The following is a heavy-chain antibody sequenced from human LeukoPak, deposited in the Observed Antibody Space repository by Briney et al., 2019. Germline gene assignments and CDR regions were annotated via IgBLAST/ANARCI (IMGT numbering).Heavy chain of an antibody. J-gene: IGHJ4*02. CDR3: VREYWLSSFDY. CDR2: IDNDVTTT. CDR1: GFTFSVHG. V-gene: IGHV3-74*01. Sequence: PGGSLRLTCAGSGFTFSVHGMQWVRQAPGKGLVWVSRIDNDVTTTSYADSMRGRFTISRDNAKSTLYLQMNSLRAEDTAVYYCVREYWLSSFDYWGQGTLVSVSS. D-gene: IGHD3-22*01.